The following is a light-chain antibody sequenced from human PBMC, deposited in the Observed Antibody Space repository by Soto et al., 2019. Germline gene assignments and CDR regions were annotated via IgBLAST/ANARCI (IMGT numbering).Light chain of an antibody. CDR2: GAS. CDR1: QSVSSSY. V-gene: IGKV3-20*01. J-gene: IGKJ1*01. Sequence: EIVLRQSPGTLCLSPGERATLSCRASQSVSSSYLAWYQQKPGQAPRLLLYGASSRATGIPDRFSGSGSGTDFTLTITRLEPEDFAVYYCLQYSSSRPFGQGTKVDIK. CDR3: LQYSSSRP.